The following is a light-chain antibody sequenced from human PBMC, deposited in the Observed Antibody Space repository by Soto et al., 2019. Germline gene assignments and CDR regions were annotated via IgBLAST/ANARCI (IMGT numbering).Light chain of an antibody. J-gene: IGLJ3*02. CDR3: ALWDDSLHNWV. V-gene: IGLV1-44*01. CDR1: GSNIGTIT. CDR2: GDN. Sequence: QSVLTQPPSASGTPGQRVTISCSGSGSNIGTITVNWYQHLPGTAPKLLIYGDNQRPSGVPDRFSGSKSGTSASLAINGLQSEDEADYYCALWDDSLHNWVFGGGTKLTVL.